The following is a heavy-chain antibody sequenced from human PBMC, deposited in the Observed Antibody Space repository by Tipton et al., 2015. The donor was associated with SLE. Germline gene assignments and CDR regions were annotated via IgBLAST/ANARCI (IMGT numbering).Heavy chain of an antibody. J-gene: IGHJ4*01. CDR1: GGSFSGYY. CDR2: SNPSGST. V-gene: IGHV4-34*01. Sequence: TLSLTCAVYGGSFSGYYWSWIRQPPGKGLEWIGESNPSGSTNYNPSLKSRVTISVDTSKNQLSLKLTSVTAADTAVYYCARGAKERITLVRVRPYYFDYWGQGSLVTASS. D-gene: IGHD3-10*01. CDR3: ARGAKERITLVRVRPYYFDY.